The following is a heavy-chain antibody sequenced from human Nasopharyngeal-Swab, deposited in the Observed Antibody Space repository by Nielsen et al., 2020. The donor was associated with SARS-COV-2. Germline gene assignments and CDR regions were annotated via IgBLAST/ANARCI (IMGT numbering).Heavy chain of an antibody. CDR1: GFTFSSYA. CDR3: AKDRRVEPTRWYFDY. J-gene: IGHJ4*02. D-gene: IGHD1-1*01. V-gene: IGHV3-23*01. CDR2: ISGSGDTT. Sequence: GESLKISCAASGFTFSSYAMSWVRQAPGKGLEWVSIISGSGDTTYYADSVKDRFTISRDNSKNTLYLQTNSLRVEDTAVYYCAKDRRVEPTRWYFDYWGQGTLVTVSS.